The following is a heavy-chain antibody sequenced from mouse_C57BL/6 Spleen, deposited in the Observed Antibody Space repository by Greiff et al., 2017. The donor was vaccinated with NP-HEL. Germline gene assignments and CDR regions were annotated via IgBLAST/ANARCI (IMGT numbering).Heavy chain of an antibody. D-gene: IGHD2-4*01. CDR2: INPSSGYT. CDR1: GYTFTSYT. J-gene: IGHJ3*01. V-gene: IGHV1-4*01. CDR3: ARDYDYDLRFAY. Sequence: QVQLKQPGAELARPGASVKMSCKASGYTFTSYTMHWVKQRPGQGLEWIGYINPSSGYTKYNQKFKDKATLTADKSSSTAYMQLSSLTSEDSAVYYCARDYDYDLRFAYWGQGTLVTVSA.